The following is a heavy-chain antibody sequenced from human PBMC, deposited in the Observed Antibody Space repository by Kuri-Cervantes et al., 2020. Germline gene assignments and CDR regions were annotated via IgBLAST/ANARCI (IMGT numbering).Heavy chain of an antibody. Sequence: ASVKVSCKASGYTFTSYYMHWVRQAPGQGLEWMGWISAYNGNTNYAQKFQGRVTMTEDTSTDTAYMELSSLRSEDTAVYYCATDPDWGPSHDAFDIWGQGTMVTVSS. CDR3: ATDPDWGPSHDAFDI. CDR2: ISAYNGNT. CDR1: GYTFTSYY. J-gene: IGHJ3*02. V-gene: IGHV1-18*04. D-gene: IGHD3-9*01.